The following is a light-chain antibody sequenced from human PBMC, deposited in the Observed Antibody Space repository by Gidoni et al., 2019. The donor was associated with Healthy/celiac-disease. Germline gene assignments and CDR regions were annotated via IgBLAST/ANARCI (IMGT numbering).Light chain of an antibody. V-gene: IGKV3-11*01. CDR1: QSVSSY. Sequence: EIVLTQSPATLASSPGERATLSCSASQSVSSYLAWYQQKPGQAPRLLIYDASNRATGIPARFSGSGSGTDFTLTISSLGPDDFAVYYWQQRSNWPPGVTFGGGTKVEIK. J-gene: IGKJ4*01. CDR2: DAS. CDR3: QQRSNWPPGVT.